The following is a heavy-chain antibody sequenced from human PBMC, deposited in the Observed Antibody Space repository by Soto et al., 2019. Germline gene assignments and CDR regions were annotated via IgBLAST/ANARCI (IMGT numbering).Heavy chain of an antibody. CDR1: GGFIISYY. D-gene: IGHD2-15*01. CDR3: ARHERDRSWPSS. J-gene: IGHJ5*02. CDR2: IYYSGST. V-gene: IGHV4-39*01. Sequence: SETLSLTCTVSGGFIISYYWGWIRQPPGKGLEWIGSIYYSGSTYYNPSLKSRVTTSVDTSKNQFSLKLSSVTAADTAVYYCARHERDRSWPSSWGQGTPVT.